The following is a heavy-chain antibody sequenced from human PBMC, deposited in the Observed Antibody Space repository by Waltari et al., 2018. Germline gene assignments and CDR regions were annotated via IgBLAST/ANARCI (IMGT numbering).Heavy chain of an antibody. Sequence: QVQRVQSGAEVKKPGSSVKVSCKASGGTFSSYAISWVRQAPGQGLEWMGGSIPIYGTANYAQQFQGSVTITADESTSTAYMELRSLRSEDTAVYYCARGESYYGGNDDWGQGTLVTVSS. CDR3: ARGESYYGGNDD. V-gene: IGHV1-69*13. D-gene: IGHD3-10*01. J-gene: IGHJ4*02. CDR1: GGTFSSYA. CDR2: SIPIYGTA.